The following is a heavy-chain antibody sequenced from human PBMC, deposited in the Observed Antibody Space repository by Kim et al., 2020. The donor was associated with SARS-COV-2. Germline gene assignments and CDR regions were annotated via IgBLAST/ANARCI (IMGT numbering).Heavy chain of an antibody. V-gene: IGHV3-23*01. J-gene: IGHJ5*02. D-gene: IGHD3-10*01. CDR1: GFTFSNYA. Sequence: GGSLRLSCAASGFTFSNYAMSWVRQAPGKGLEWVSAISDSGDSKYYADSVKGRFTISRDNSKNTLYLQMNSLRAEDTAVYYCAKDQKSYYGTGRGVATWGQGALRSVSS. CDR2: ISDSGDSK. CDR3: AKDQKSYYGTGRGVAT.